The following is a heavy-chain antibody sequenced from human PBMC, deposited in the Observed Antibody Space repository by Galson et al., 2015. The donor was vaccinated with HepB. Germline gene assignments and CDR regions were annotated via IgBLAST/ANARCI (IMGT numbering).Heavy chain of an antibody. V-gene: IGHV3-33*06. J-gene: IGHJ6*02. CDR2: IWYDGSNK. CDR3: AKGQDDCSSTSCYVYYYYGMDV. Sequence: SLRLSCAASGFTFSSYGMHWVRQAPGKGLEWVAVIWYDGSNKYYADSVKGRFTISRDNSKNTLYLQMNSLRAEDTAVYYCAKGQDDCSSTSCYVYYYYGMDVWGQGTTVTVSS. CDR1: GFTFSSYG. D-gene: IGHD2-2*01.